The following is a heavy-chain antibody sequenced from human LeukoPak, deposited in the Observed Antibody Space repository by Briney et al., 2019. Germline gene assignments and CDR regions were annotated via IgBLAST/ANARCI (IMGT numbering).Heavy chain of an antibody. Sequence: GGSLRLSCAASGFTFGSYAMSWVRQAPGKGLEWVSGISGSGDSTYYADSVKGRFTISRDNAKNSLYLQMNSLRAEDTAVYYCASTTAAPNYYYYMDVWGKGTTVTVSS. V-gene: IGHV3-23*01. D-gene: IGHD2-2*01. CDR1: GFTFGSYA. J-gene: IGHJ6*03. CDR2: ISGSGDST. CDR3: ASTTAAPNYYYYMDV.